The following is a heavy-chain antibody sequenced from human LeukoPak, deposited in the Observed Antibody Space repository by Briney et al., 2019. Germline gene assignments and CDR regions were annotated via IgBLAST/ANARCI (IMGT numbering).Heavy chain of an antibody. CDR1: GGSISSSNW. CDR2: IYHSGST. CDR3: ARVAPPPQSWFDP. Sequence: SETLSLTCAVSGGSISSSNWWSWVRQPPGKGLEWIGEIYHSGSTNYNPSLKSRVTISVDKSKNQFSLKLSSVTAADTAVYYCARVAPPPQSWFDPWGQGTLVTVSS. D-gene: IGHD2-15*01. J-gene: IGHJ5*02. V-gene: IGHV4-4*02.